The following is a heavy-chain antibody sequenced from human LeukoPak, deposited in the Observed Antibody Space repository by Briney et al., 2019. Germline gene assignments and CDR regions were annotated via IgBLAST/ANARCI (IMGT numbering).Heavy chain of an antibody. CDR1: GFTFSSYS. D-gene: IGHD2-21*01. J-gene: IGHJ4*02. CDR2: ISISNSYI. CDR3: ARERAYCSGATCYFDY. V-gene: IGHV3-21*01. Sequence: GGSLRLSCAASGFTFSSYSMNWVRQAPGKGLEWVSTISISNSYIAYTDSVKGRFSISRDHTKNSLYLQTNSLRVEDTAVYYCARERAYCSGATCYFDYWGQGTLVTVSS.